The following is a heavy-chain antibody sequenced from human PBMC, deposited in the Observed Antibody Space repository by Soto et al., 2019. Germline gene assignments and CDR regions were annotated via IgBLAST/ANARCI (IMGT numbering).Heavy chain of an antibody. Sequence: ASVKVSCKASGYTFTSYGISWVRQAPGQGLEWMGWISAYNGNTNYAQKLQGRVTMTTDTSTSTVYMELRSLRSDDTAVYYCARGSAVAGTVSAFDIWGQGTMVTVSS. CDR2: ISAYNGNT. J-gene: IGHJ3*02. D-gene: IGHD6-19*01. CDR1: GYTFTSYG. CDR3: ARGSAVAGTVSAFDI. V-gene: IGHV1-18*01.